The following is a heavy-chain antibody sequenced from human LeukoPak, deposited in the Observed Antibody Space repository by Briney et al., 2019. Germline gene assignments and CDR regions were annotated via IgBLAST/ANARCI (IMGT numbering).Heavy chain of an antibody. V-gene: IGHV3-30-3*01. Sequence: PGGSLRLSCAASGFTFSSYAMHWVRQAPGKGLEWVAVISYDGSNKYYADSVKGRFTISRDNSKNTLYLQMNSLRAEDTAVYYCARDRPLTSDYYYDSSGYYPDYWGQGTLVTVSS. CDR2: ISYDGSNK. CDR1: GFTFSSYA. CDR3: ARDRPLTSDYYYDSSGYYPDY. D-gene: IGHD3-22*01. J-gene: IGHJ4*02.